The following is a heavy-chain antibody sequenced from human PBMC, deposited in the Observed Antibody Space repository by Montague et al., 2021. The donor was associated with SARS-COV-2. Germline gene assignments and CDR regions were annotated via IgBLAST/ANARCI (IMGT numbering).Heavy chain of an antibody. CDR2: ISTLDSYI. V-gene: IGHV3-21*06. CDR1: GFAFSSYL. D-gene: IGHD3-10*01. CDR3: ARGGYYGSGSLLDS. J-gene: IGHJ4*02. Sequence: SLRLSCPASGFAFSSYLMNRVRQAPGKGLEWVSSISTLDSYIYYADSVQGRFTISRDDAKNSLFLQLNSLRVEDTAVYYCARGGYYGSGSLLDSWGQGTLVTVSS.